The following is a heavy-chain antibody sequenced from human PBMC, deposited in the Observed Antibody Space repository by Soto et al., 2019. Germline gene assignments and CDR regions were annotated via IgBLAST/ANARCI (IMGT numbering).Heavy chain of an antibody. D-gene: IGHD2-15*01. Sequence: QVQLQQWGAGLLKPSETLSLTCAVSGGSFSGYYWSWIRQPPGKGLEWIGEINHSGSTNYNPSLKRRGTMSVDTSKNNFSLKLSSVTAADTAVYYCARRVVVAGYYYYYGMDVWGQGTTVTVSS. CDR3: ARRVVVAGYYYYYGMDV. J-gene: IGHJ6*02. CDR2: INHSGST. V-gene: IGHV4-34*01. CDR1: GGSFSGYY.